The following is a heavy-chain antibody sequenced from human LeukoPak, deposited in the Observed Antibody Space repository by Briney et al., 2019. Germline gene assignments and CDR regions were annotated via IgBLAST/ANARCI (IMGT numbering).Heavy chain of an antibody. Sequence: PGGSLRLSCAASGFTFSSYAMHWVRQALGKGLEYVSAISSDGGSTYYANSVKGRFTISRDNSKNTLYLQMGSLRAEDMAVYYCARDLRAQYYDILTEENWFDPWGQGTLVTVSS. D-gene: IGHD3-9*01. V-gene: IGHV3-64*01. CDR1: GFTFSSYA. J-gene: IGHJ5*02. CDR2: ISSDGGST. CDR3: ARDLRAQYYDILTEENWFDP.